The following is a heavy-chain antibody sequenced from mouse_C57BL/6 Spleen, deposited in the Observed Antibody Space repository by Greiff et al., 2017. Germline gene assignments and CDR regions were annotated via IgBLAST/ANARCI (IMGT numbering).Heavy chain of an antibody. CDR2: ISSGSSTI. J-gene: IGHJ4*01. CDR3: ARRDYDAMDY. V-gene: IGHV5-17*01. Sequence: EVNLVESGGGLVKPGGSLKLSCAASGFTFSDYGMHWVRQAPETGLEWVAYISSGSSTIYYADTVKGRFTISRDNAKNTLFLQMTSLRSEDTAMYYCARRDYDAMDYWGQGTSGTVSS. CDR1: GFTFSDYG.